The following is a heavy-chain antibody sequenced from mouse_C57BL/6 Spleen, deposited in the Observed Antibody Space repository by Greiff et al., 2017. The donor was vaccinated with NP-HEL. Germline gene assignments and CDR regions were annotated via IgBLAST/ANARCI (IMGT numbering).Heavy chain of an antibody. V-gene: IGHV1-59*01. J-gene: IGHJ2*01. CDR2: IDPSDSYT. D-gene: IGHD1-1*01. CDR3: ARKMYYGSSYPFDY. CDR1: GYTFTSYW. Sequence: VQLQQPGAELVRPGTSVKLSCKASGYTFTSYWMHWVKQRPGQGLEWIGVIDPSDSYTNYNQKFKVKATLTVDTSSSTAYMQLSSLTSEDSAVYYCARKMYYGSSYPFDYWGQGTTLTVSS.